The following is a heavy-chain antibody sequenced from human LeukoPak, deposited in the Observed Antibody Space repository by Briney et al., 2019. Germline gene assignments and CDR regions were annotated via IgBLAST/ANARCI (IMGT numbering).Heavy chain of an antibody. CDR3: AKTNGYYDL. Sequence: GGSLRLSCAASGFTFSSNGMSWVRKAPGKGLEWVSSISGSGDKTYYADSVKGRFTISRDNSKSTMYLQMNSLRAEDAAVYHCAKTNGYYDLWGQGTLVIVSS. CDR2: ISGSGDKT. D-gene: IGHD3-22*01. J-gene: IGHJ4*02. CDR1: GFTFSSNG. V-gene: IGHV3-23*01.